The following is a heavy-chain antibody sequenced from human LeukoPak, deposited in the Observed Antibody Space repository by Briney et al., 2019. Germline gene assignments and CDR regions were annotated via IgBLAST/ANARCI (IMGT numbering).Heavy chain of an antibody. CDR3: TKESVTYLDY. J-gene: IGHJ4*02. CDR2: ISSSSSSI. V-gene: IGHV3-48*02. D-gene: IGHD2-21*02. CDR1: GFIFNYYS. Sequence: GGSLRLSCAASGFIFNYYSMNWVRQAPGKGLERVSYISSSSSSIYYADSVKGRFTISRDNAKNSLYLQMNSLRDEDTAVYYCTKESVTYLDYWGQGTLVTVSS.